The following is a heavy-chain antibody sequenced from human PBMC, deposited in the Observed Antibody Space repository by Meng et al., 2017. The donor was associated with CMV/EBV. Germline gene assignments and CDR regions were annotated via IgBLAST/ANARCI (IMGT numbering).Heavy chain of an antibody. Sequence: GESLKISCAASGFTFSSYSMNWVRQAAGKGLEWVSSISSCSSYIYYADSVKRRFTISRDNAKNSLYLQMNSRRAEDTAVYYCARDWMTEDSDYYYGTGVWGQGTTVTVSS. CDR2: ISSCSSYI. CDR3: ARDWMTEDSDYYYGTGV. J-gene: IGHJ6*02. V-gene: IGHV3-21*01. D-gene: IGHD1-26*01. CDR1: GFTFSSYS.